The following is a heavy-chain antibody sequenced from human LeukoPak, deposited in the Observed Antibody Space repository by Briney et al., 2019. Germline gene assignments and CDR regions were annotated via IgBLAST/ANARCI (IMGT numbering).Heavy chain of an antibody. CDR3: AHRGPGSYLGFAFDI. Sequence: SPRLVKPIQTLTLTCTFSGFAPSTSGVGVGWIRQHPGKALEWLAPIYWDDDKRYSPSLQSRLTITKDTSKNQRVLTMTNMDPVDTDTCYCAHRGPGSYLGFAFDIWVQGTMVTVSS. CDR1: GFAPSTSGVG. J-gene: IGHJ3*02. CDR2: IYWDDDK. D-gene: IGHD3-10*01. V-gene: IGHV2-5*02.